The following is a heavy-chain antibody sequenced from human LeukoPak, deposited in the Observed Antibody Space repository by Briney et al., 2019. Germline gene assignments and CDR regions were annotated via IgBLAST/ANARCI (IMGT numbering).Heavy chain of an antibody. D-gene: IGHD1-26*01. CDR1: GFTFSNYG. CDR3: AKGDGIVDY. CDR2: ISGSGGST. V-gene: IGHV3-23*01. Sequence: QTGGSLRLSCAASGFTFSNYGMSWVRQAPGKGLEWVSAISGSGGSTYYADSVKGRFTISRDNSKNTLYLQMNSLRAEDTAVYYCAKGDGIVDYWGQGTLVTVSS. J-gene: IGHJ4*02.